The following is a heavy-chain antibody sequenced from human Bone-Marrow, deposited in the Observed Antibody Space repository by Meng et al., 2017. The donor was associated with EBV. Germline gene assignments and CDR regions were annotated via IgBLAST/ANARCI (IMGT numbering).Heavy chain of an antibody. CDR1: VGPIACTS. CDR2: INHSEGT. D-gene: IGHD3-22*01. CDR3: ARGFLSSHRGLYDRSGYFRFDY. V-gene: IGHV4-34*01. J-gene: IGHJ4*02. Sequence: QVQLHHGAPETLRLSGPRSPTRDVFVGPIACTSPAWFLKPPGKGLEWMGEINHSEGTNYSPSGKSRVTISLDTSKNQFFLKLSSVTAANTAVYYCARGFLSSHRGLYDRSGYFRFDYWGQGTLSPSPQ.